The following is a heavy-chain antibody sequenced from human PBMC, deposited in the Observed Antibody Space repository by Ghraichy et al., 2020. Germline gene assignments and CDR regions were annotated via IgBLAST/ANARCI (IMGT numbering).Heavy chain of an antibody. CDR2: ISAYNGNT. CDR1: GYTFTSYG. V-gene: IGHV1-18*04. CDR3: ARLLLWFGESGYGMDV. J-gene: IGHJ6*02. Sequence: ASVKVSCKASGYTFTSYGISWVRQAPGQGLEWMGWISAYNGNTNYAQKLQGRVTMTTDTSTSTAYMELRSLRSDDTAVYYCARLLLWFGESGYGMDVWGQGTTVTVSS. D-gene: IGHD3-10*01.